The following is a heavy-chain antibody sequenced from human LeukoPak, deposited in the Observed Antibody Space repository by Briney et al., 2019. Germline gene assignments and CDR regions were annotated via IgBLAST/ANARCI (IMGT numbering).Heavy chain of an antibody. Sequence: SQTLSLTCTVSGGSISSGGYYWGWIRQHPGKGLEWIGYIYYSGSTYYNPSLKSRVTISVDTSKNQFSLKLSSVTAADTAVYYCARGEYCSSTSCYAQAGWFDPWGQGTLVTVSS. J-gene: IGHJ5*02. CDR3: ARGEYCSSTSCYAQAGWFDP. D-gene: IGHD2-2*01. CDR1: GGSISSGGYY. CDR2: IYYSGST. V-gene: IGHV4-31*03.